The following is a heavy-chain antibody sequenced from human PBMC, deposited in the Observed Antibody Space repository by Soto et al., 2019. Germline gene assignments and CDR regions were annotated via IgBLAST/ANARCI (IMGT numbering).Heavy chain of an antibody. CDR1: GFTFSSYG. V-gene: IGHV3-30*18. CDR3: GKVTRVAYIDYYYYGMDV. D-gene: IGHD5-12*01. Sequence: PGGSLRLSCAASGFTFSSYGMHWVRQAPGKGLEWVAAITYGGGNTYYADSVKGRFTISRDNSKNTLYLQMNSLRAEDTAVYYCGKVTRVAYIDYYYYGMDVWGQGTTVTVSS. J-gene: IGHJ6*02. CDR2: ITYGGGNT.